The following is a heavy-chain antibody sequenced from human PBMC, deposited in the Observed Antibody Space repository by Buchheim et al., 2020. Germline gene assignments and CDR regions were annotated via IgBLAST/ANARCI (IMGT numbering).Heavy chain of an antibody. J-gene: IGHJ4*02. Sequence: QVQLQESGPGLVKPSETLSLTCTVSGVSISSYYWSWIRQPPGKGLEWIGFIYYSVSTNYNPSLMSRVTISVDTFKNQFSLRLSSVTAADTAVYYCARRRDYFDSWGQGTL. CDR1: GVSISSYY. CDR2: IYYSVST. CDR3: ARRRDYFDS. V-gene: IGHV4-59*08.